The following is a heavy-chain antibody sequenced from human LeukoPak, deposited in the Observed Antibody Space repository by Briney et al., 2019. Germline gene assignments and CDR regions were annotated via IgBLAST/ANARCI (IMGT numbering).Heavy chain of an antibody. CDR2: ISDDGRRK. CDR3: AKGAFRDQVQGYYYMDV. CDR1: GFSFISYG. J-gene: IGHJ6*03. Sequence: GGSLRLSCAASGFSFISYGMHWVRQAPGKGLEWVGVISDDGRRKDYADSVKGRFTISRDNSKDTLYLQMNSLRAEDTAVYYCAKGAFRDQVQGYYYMDVWGKGTTVTVSS. V-gene: IGHV3-30*18. D-gene: IGHD3-10*01.